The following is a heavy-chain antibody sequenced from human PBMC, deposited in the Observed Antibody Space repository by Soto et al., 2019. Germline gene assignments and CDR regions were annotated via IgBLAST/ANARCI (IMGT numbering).Heavy chain of an antibody. D-gene: IGHD1-26*01. V-gene: IGHV1-69*13. CDR2: IIPIFGTA. Sequence: ASVKFSFKTSGGTFSSYAISWVRQAPGQGLEWMGGIIPIFGTANYAQKFQGRVTITADESTSTAYMELSSLRSEDTAVYYCAREWELRYFDYWGQGTLVTVSS. CDR1: GGTFSSYA. CDR3: AREWELRYFDY. J-gene: IGHJ4*02.